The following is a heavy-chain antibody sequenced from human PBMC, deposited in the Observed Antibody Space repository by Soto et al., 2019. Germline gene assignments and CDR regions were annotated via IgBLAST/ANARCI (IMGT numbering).Heavy chain of an antibody. CDR2: IYSGGST. CDR3: ARSDSSTWYGADY. CDR1: GFTVSSNY. Sequence: EVQLVESGGGLIQPGGSLRLSCAASGFTVSSNYMSWARQAPGKGLEWVSVIYSGGSTYYADSVKGRFTISRDNSKNTLSLQINSLRAEDTAVYYCARSDSSTWYGADYWGQGTLVTVSS. D-gene: IGHD6-13*01. V-gene: IGHV3-53*01. J-gene: IGHJ4*02.